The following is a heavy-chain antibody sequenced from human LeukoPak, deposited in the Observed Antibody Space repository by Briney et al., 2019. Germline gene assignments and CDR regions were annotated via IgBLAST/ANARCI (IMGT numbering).Heavy chain of an antibody. Sequence: SETLSLTCAVYGGSFSGYYWSWIRQPPGKGLEWIGEINHSESTNYSPSLKSRVTISVDTSKNQFSLKLSSVTAADTAVYYCAARSIAVAGGFDPWGQGTLVTVSS. J-gene: IGHJ5*02. D-gene: IGHD6-19*01. V-gene: IGHV4-34*01. CDR3: AARSIAVAGGFDP. CDR1: GGSFSGYY. CDR2: INHSEST.